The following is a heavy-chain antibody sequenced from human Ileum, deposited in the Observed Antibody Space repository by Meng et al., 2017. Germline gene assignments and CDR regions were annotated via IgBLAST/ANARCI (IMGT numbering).Heavy chain of an antibody. D-gene: IGHD1-26*01. V-gene: IGHV4-4*02. Sequence: QVQLQASGPGPLKPSGTLSLTCAVSGGSISTSDWWSWVRQPPGKGLEWIGEIHHSGSTNYNPSLKSRVTISVDKSKNQFSLKLNSVTAADTAVYYCAREWSGSYRHFDYWGQGTLVTVSS. CDR2: IHHSGST. CDR3: AREWSGSYRHFDY. CDR1: GGSISTSDW. J-gene: IGHJ4*02.